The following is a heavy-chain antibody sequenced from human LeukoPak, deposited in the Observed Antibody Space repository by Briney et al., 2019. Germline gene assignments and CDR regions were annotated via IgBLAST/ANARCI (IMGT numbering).Heavy chain of an antibody. V-gene: IGHV3-48*03. CDR1: GFTFSSYE. CDR3: AREDVAVDY. Sequence: GGSLRLSCAASGFTFSSYEMNWVRQAPGKGLEWVSYISSSGSTIYYADSAKGRFTISRDNAKNSLYLQMNSLRAEDTAVYYCAREDVAVDYWGQGTLVTVSS. J-gene: IGHJ4*02. CDR2: ISSSGSTI. D-gene: IGHD2-15*01.